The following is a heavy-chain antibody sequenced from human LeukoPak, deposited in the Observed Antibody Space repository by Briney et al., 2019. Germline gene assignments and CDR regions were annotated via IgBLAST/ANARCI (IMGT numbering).Heavy chain of an antibody. CDR2: IIPVFNTI. D-gene: IGHD4-23*01. CDR3: ARGNSRWSTPSSSYYYRMDV. Sequence: SVKVSCKASGGTFSSYAISWVRQAPGQGLEWMGGIIPVFNTINYAQRFQGRVTLTVDESTSTAYMELSSLRSEDTAVYYCARGNSRWSTPSSSYYYRMDVWGQGTTVAVSS. J-gene: IGHJ6*02. CDR1: GGTFSSYA. V-gene: IGHV1-69*13.